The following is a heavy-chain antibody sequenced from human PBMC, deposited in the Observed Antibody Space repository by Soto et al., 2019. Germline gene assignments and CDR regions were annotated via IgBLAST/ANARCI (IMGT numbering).Heavy chain of an antibody. CDR2: ISYDGSNK. D-gene: IGHD5-12*01. CDR1: GFTFSSYG. V-gene: IGHV3-30*18. Sequence: GGSLRLSCAASGFTFSSYGMHWVRQAPGKGLEWVAVISYDGSNKYYADSVKGRFTISRDNSKNTLYLQMNSLRAEDTAVYYCAKERDSSGYDAFAIWGQGTMVTVSS. CDR3: AKERDSSGYDAFAI. J-gene: IGHJ3*02.